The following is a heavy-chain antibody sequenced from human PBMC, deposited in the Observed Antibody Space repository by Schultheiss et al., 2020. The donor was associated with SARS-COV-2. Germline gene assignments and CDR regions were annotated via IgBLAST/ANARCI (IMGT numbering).Heavy chain of an antibody. CDR1: GFTFSSYG. Sequence: GGSLRLSCAASGFTFSSYGMHWVRQAPGKGLEWVAVIWYDGSNKYYADSVKGRFTISRDNSKNTLYLQMNSLKTEDTAVYYCTTEGVGATSYYYYGMDVWGQGTTVTVSS. J-gene: IGHJ6*02. V-gene: IGHV3-33*01. CDR3: TTEGVGATSYYYYGMDV. CDR2: IWYDGSNK. D-gene: IGHD1-26*01.